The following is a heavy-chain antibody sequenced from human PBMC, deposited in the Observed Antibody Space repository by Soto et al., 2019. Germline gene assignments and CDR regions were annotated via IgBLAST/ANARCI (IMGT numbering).Heavy chain of an antibody. CDR2: AWSDGNNK. Sequence: GGSLRLSCGASVFTFSTYGMHCVRQSPGKWLEWVAVAWSDGNNKYYADSVKGRFTISRDNSKNTLYLQMNSLRAEDTAVYYCAREVSGGFHFDYLGQGTMVIVS. CDR3: AREVSGGFHFDY. J-gene: IGHJ4*02. V-gene: IGHV3-33*01. CDR1: VFTFSTYG. D-gene: IGHD2-8*02.